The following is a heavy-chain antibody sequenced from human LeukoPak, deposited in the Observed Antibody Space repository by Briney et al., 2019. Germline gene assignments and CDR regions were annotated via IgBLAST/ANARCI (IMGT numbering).Heavy chain of an antibody. D-gene: IGHD3-22*01. CDR1: GIIFSNYW. V-gene: IGHV3-30*18. CDR2: ISYDGSNK. CDR3: AKEGFSNYYDSSGYPHYFDY. Sequence: PGGSLRLSCAASGIIFSNYWMHWVRQAPGKGLEWVAVISYDGSNKYYADSVKGRFTISRDNSKNTLYLQMNSLRAEDTAVYYCAKEGFSNYYDSSGYPHYFDYWGQGTLVTVSS. J-gene: IGHJ4*02.